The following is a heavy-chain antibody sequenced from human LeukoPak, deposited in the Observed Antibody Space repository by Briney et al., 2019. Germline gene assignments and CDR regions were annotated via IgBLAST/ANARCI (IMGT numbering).Heavy chain of an antibody. J-gene: IGHJ4*02. Sequence: SETLSLTCTVSGGSVSSGSYSWSWIRQPPGKGLECIGYIYYTGSTNYYPSLESRVTISIDTSKNQFSLKLSSVTAADTAVYYCARGRFGELLLFDYWGQGTLVTVSS. CDR3: ARGRFGELLLFDY. V-gene: IGHV4-61*01. CDR1: GGSVSSGSYS. CDR2: IYYTGST. D-gene: IGHD3-10*01.